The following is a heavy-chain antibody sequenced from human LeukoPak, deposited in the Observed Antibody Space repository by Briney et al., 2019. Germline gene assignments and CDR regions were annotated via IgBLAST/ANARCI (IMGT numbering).Heavy chain of an antibody. D-gene: IGHD3-10*01. V-gene: IGHV4-39*07. CDR1: GGSISSSSYY. J-gene: IGHJ5*02. CDR3: ARARFGELLGRFDP. CDR2: INHSGST. Sequence: PSETLSLTCTVSGGSISSSSYYWSWIRQPPGKGLEWIGEINHSGSTNYNPSLKSRVTISVDTSKNQFSLKLSSVTAAGTAVYYCARARFGELLGRFDPWGQGTLVTVSS.